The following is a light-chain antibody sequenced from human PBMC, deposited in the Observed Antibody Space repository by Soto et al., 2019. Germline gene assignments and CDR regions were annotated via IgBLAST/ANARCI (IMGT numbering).Light chain of an antibody. CDR3: CSYSGSYPFHVV. CDR2: DVS. V-gene: IGLV2-11*01. Sequence: QSALTQPRSVSGSPGQSVTISCTGTSSDVGGYNYVSWYQQHPGKAPKLMIYDVSKRPSGVPDRFSGSKSGNTASLTISWLQAEDEADYYCCSYSGSYPFHVVFGGGTKVTVL. J-gene: IGLJ2*01. CDR1: SSDVGGYNY.